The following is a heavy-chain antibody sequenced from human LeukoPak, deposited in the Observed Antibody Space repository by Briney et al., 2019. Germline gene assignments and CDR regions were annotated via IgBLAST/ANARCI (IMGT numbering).Heavy chain of an antibody. D-gene: IGHD6-13*01. V-gene: IGHV3-11*01. J-gene: IGHJ3*02. CDR2: ISSSGSTI. Sequence: GGSLRLSCAASGFTFSDYYMSWIRQAPGKGLEWVSYISSSGSTIYYADSVKGRFTISRDNAKNSLYLQMNSLRAEDTAVYYGARVGSSSWSTNDAFDIWGQGTMVTVSS. CDR1: GFTFSDYY. CDR3: ARVGSSSWSTNDAFDI.